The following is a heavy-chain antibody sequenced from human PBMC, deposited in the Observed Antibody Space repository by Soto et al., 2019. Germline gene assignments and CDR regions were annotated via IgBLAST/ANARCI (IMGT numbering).Heavy chain of an antibody. V-gene: IGHV3-30*18. Sequence: PGRSLRLSYTASGFTFSSYAIHWVRQAPGKGLEWVAVISYDGSDKYYADSVKGRFTISRDNSKNTLNLQMNSLRADDTAVYYCSKAMGELSPESYDYWGKGTLVTGSS. J-gene: IGHJ4*02. CDR1: GFTFSSYA. D-gene: IGHD3-16*02. CDR2: ISYDGSDK. CDR3: SKAMGELSPESYDY.